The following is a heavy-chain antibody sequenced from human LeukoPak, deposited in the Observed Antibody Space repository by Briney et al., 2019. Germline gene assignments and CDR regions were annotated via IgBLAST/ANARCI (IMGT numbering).Heavy chain of an antibody. CDR2: ITTSSSYI. Sequence: GGSLRLSCAASGFTFSSYSMNWVRQTPGRGLEWVSSITTSSSYIYYADSVKGRFTISRDNTKNSLYLQMNSLRAEDTAVYYCASAAESAVDPYDYWGQGTLVTVSS. D-gene: IGHD6-19*01. CDR3: ASAAESAVDPYDY. J-gene: IGHJ4*02. CDR1: GFTFSSYS. V-gene: IGHV3-21*01.